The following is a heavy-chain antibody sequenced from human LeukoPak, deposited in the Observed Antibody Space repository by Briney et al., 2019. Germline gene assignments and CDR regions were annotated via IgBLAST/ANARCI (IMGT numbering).Heavy chain of an antibody. Sequence: PGGSLRLSCAASGFTFSSYSMNWVRQAPGEGLEWVSSISTSSTFIYYADSVKGRFTISRDNAKNSLYLQMNSLRAEDTAVYYCARDVCSGYSCYSFDYWGQGTLVTVSS. CDR1: GFTFSSYS. D-gene: IGHD2-15*01. CDR2: ISTSSTFI. J-gene: IGHJ4*02. V-gene: IGHV3-21*01. CDR3: ARDVCSGYSCYSFDY.